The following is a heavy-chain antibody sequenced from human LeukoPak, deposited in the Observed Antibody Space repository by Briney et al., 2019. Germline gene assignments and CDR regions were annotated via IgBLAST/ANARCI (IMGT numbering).Heavy chain of an antibody. J-gene: IGHJ4*02. CDR2: ISGSGGTT. V-gene: IGHV3-23*01. CDR1: GFPLRSYV. Sequence: GGSLRLSCAASGFPLRSYVMSWVRQAPGKGLEWVSGISGSGGTTDYADSVKGRFTISRDNSKNTLYLQMNSLRAEDTAVYYCAKVQGWLDYWGQGTLVTVSS. D-gene: IGHD2-15*01. CDR3: AKVQGWLDY.